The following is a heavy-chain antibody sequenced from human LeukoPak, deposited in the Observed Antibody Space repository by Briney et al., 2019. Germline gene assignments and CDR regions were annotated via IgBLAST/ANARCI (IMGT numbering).Heavy chain of an antibody. J-gene: IGHJ4*02. CDR2: IFPADSDT. V-gene: IGHV5-51*01. CDR1: GYSFTSYW. Sequence: GESLKISCKGSGYSFTSYWIGWVRQMPGKGLEWMGSIFPADSDTRYSPSFQGQVTISADKSTNTAYLQWSSLKASDTAMYYCARLRELHEDYWGQGTLVTVSS. D-gene: IGHD1-7*01. CDR3: ARLRELHEDY.